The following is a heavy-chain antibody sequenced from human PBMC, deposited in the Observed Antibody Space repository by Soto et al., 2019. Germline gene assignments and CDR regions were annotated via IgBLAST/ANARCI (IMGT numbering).Heavy chain of an antibody. V-gene: IGHV3-23*01. CDR1: GFTFTSYA. CDR3: AKQRGYSSGWYGAFDI. D-gene: IGHD6-19*01. CDR2: ISGSGGST. Sequence: GGSLRLSCAASGFTFTSYAMSWVRQAPGKGLEWVSLISGSGGSTYYADSVKGRFTISRDDSKNAVYPQMDSLRAEDTAVYYCAKQRGYSSGWYGAFDIWGQGTMVNVAS. J-gene: IGHJ3*02.